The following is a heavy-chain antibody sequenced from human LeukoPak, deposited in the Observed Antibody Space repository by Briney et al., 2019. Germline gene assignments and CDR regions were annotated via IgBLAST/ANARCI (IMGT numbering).Heavy chain of an antibody. CDR2: IYYSGST. Sequence: SETLSLTCTVSGGSISSYYWSWIRQPAGKGLEWIGYIYYSGSTNYNPSLKSRVTISVDTSKNQFSLKLSSVTAADTAVYYCARGAEYYAIWRGYAGYSDYWGQGISVTVSS. J-gene: IGHJ4*02. CDR3: ARGAEYYAIWRGYAGYSDY. CDR1: GGSISSYY. V-gene: IGHV4-59*01. D-gene: IGHD3-3*01.